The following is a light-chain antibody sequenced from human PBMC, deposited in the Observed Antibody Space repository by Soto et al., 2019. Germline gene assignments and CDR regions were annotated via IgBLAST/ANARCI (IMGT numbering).Light chain of an antibody. CDR2: RTD. Sequence: QSVLTQTPSASGTPGQRVTISCSGSSSNIEGNFVYWYQQVAGAAPKLLIYRTDQRPSGVPDRFSGSKSGTSASLAISGLRSEDEADYFFATWDDSLSGVVFGGGTQLTVL. V-gene: IGLV1-47*01. J-gene: IGLJ7*01. CDR3: ATWDDSLSGVV. CDR1: SSNIEGNF.